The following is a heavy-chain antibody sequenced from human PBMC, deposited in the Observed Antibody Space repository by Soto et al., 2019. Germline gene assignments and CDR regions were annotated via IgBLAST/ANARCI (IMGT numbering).Heavy chain of an antibody. D-gene: IGHD3-3*01. CDR1: GFSFSGYA. V-gene: IGHV3-23*01. Sequence: PGGSLRLSCAASGFSFSGYAMNWVRQAPGKGLEWVSFISGSGATTYYADSVKGRFTISRDNSGNTLYLQMNSLRAEDTAIFYCAKSRSGYTRNYFEYWGQGTPVTVSS. CDR3: AKSRSGYTRNYFEY. J-gene: IGHJ4*02. CDR2: ISGSGATT.